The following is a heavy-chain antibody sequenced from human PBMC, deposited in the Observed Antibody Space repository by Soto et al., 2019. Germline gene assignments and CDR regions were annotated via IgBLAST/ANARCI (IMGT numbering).Heavy chain of an antibody. CDR1: GFPFNTYA. D-gene: IGHD5-18*01. V-gene: IGHV3-23*01. J-gene: IGHJ5*02. Sequence: PGGSLRLSXAASGFPFNTYAMSWVRQAPGKGPEWVSAISESGDNAFYADSVQGRFTISRDNSYNILYLQMNSLRAEDTALYFCAKGGYIYGLDPWGQGTLVTVSS. CDR3: AKGGYIYGLDP. CDR2: ISESGDNA.